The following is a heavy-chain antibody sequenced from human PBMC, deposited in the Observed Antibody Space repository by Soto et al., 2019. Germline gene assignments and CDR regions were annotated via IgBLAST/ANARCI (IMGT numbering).Heavy chain of an antibody. Sequence: QVQLVESGGGVVQPGRYLRVSCAASGVTFSSYAMHWVRQAPGKGLEWVAVISYDGSNKYYADSVKGRFTISRDNSKNTLYLQMNSLRAEDTAVYYCARDKSPYSSGWHNRHFDYWGQGTLVTVSS. J-gene: IGHJ4*02. CDR3: ARDKSPYSSGWHNRHFDY. V-gene: IGHV3-30-3*01. D-gene: IGHD6-19*01. CDR1: GVTFSSYA. CDR2: ISYDGSNK.